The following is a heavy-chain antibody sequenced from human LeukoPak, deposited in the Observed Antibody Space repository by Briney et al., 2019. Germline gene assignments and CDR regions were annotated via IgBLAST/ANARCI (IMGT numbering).Heavy chain of an antibody. J-gene: IGHJ4*02. CDR2: MNPNSGNT. Sequence: ASVTVSCKASGYTFTSYDINWVRQAPGQGLEWMGWMNPNSGNTGYAQKFQGRVTMTRNTSISTAYMELSSLRSEDTAVYYCARGPAERFLEWLFVDYWGQGTLVTVSS. D-gene: IGHD3-3*01. CDR1: GYTFTSYD. V-gene: IGHV1-8*01. CDR3: ARGPAERFLEWLFVDY.